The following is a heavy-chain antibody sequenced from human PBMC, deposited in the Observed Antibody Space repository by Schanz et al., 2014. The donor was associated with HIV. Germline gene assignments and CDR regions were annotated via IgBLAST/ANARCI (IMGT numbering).Heavy chain of an antibody. CDR1: GYTFTSYG. J-gene: IGHJ6*02. D-gene: IGHD3-9*01. V-gene: IGHV1-18*01. CDR3: ARSNYDILRERAYYYYYGLDV. Sequence: QVQLVQSGAEMKKPGASVKVSCKASGYTFTSYGISWVRQAPGQGLEWMVWISAYNGNIFYPKELRGRVTMTTDTSTTTAAMELRSLTSDDTAVYFCARSNYDILRERAYYYYYGLDVWGQGTTVTVSS. CDR2: ISAYNGNI.